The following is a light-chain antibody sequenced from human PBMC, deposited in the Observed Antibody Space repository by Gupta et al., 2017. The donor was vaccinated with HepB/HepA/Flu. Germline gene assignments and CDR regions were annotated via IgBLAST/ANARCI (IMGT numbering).Light chain of an antibody. Sequence: SSPTQPSSVSWSPGPSVTLPFTGTSSDVGGYNYVSWYQQHPGTAPTLMIYDVSKRPSGVPDRFSGSKSGNTASLTISGLQAEDEADYYCCSYAGSYTYVFGTGTKVTVL. CDR2: DVS. CDR1: SSDVGGYNY. J-gene: IGLJ1*01. CDR3: CSYAGSYTYV. V-gene: IGLV2-11*01.